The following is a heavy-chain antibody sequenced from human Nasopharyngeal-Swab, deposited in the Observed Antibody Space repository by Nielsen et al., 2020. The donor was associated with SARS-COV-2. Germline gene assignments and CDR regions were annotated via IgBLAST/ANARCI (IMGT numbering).Heavy chain of an antibody. CDR1: GGTFSSYA. J-gene: IGHJ4*02. V-gene: IGHV1-18*01. D-gene: IGHD4-23*01. CDR3: ARDYGYTVVTPYY. CDR2: ISGYNGNT. Sequence: ASVKVSCKASGGTFSSYAISWVRQAPGQGLEWMGWISGYNGNTNSAQKLQGRVTMTTDTSTSTAYMELRSLRSDDTAVYFCARDYGYTVVTPYYWGQGTLVTVSS.